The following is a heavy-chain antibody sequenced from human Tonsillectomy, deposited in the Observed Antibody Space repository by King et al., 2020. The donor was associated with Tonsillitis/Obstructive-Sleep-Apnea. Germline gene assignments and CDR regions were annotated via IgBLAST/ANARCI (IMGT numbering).Heavy chain of an antibody. J-gene: IGHJ4*02. CDR3: ARDGHESSSPFSFNY. Sequence: QLQESGPGLVKPSQTLSLTCTVSGGSISSGGYYWSWIRQHPGKGLEWIGYIYYSGSTYYNPPLKSRVTISVDTSKNQFSLKLSSVTAADTAVYYCARDGHESSSPFSFNYWGQGTLVTVSS. CDR1: GGSISSGGYY. D-gene: IGHD6-6*01. V-gene: IGHV4-31*03. CDR2: IYYSGST.